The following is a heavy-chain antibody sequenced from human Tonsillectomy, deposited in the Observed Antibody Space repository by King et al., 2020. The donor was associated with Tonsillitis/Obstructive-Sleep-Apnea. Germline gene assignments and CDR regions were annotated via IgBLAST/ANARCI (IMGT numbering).Heavy chain of an antibody. J-gene: IGHJ4*02. V-gene: IGHV1-69*09. CDR3: ARDAGYCSSTTCYKPLDY. Sequence: VKLVESGAEVKKPGSSVQVSCKASGGTFSSHAINWVRQAPGQGLEWMGRIIPILHITNYAQNFQGRVTITADIFTSTAYMEVSSLRSEDTAVYYCARDAGYCSSTTCYKPLDYWGQGTLVTVSS. D-gene: IGHD2-2*02. CDR1: GGTFSSHA. CDR2: IIPILHIT.